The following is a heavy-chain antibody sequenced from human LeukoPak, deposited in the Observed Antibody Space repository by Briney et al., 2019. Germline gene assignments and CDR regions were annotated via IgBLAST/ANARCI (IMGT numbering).Heavy chain of an antibody. CDR2: ISSSSSYI. D-gene: IGHD4-17*01. CDR1: GFTFSSYT. CDR3: ARDRRTMTTCDY. J-gene: IGHJ4*02. Sequence: GVSLRLSCAASGFTFSSYTMNWVRQAPGKGLEWVSSISSSSSYIYYADSVKGRFTISRDNAKNSLYLQMNSLRAEDTAVYYCARDRRTMTTCDYWGQGSLVNVS. V-gene: IGHV3-21*01.